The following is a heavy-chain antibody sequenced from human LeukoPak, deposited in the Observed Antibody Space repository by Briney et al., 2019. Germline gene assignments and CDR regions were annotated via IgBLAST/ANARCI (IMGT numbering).Heavy chain of an antibody. CDR2: IYYSGST. CDR3: ARNVDVGAFDI. Sequence: SETLSLTCTVSGGSISSYYWSWIRQPPGKGLEWIGYIYYSGSTNYNPSLKSRVTISVDTSKNQFPLKLSSVTAADTAVYYCARNVDVGAFDIWGQGTMVTVSS. D-gene: IGHD5-12*01. J-gene: IGHJ3*02. V-gene: IGHV4-59*08. CDR1: GGSISSYY.